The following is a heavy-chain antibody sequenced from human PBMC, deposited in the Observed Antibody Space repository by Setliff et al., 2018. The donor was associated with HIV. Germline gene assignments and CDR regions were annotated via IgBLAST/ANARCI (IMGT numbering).Heavy chain of an antibody. CDR2: ISSSSSYT. CDR1: GFTFSSYS. D-gene: IGHD1-26*01. J-gene: IGHJ4*02. V-gene: IGHV3-21*01. CDR3: ARDRYSGSSTDY. Sequence: PGESLRLSCAASGFTFSSYSMNWVRQAPGQGLEWVSYISSSSSYTHYADSVKGRFTISRDNVNNSLYLQMNSLRAEDTAVYYCARDRYSGSSTDYWGQGTLVTVSS.